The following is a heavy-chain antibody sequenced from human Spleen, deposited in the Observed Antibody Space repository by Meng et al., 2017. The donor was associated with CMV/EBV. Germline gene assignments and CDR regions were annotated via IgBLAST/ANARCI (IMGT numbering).Heavy chain of an antibody. J-gene: IGHJ4*02. Sequence: RGSLRLSCAASGFPFSTYAMSWVRQAPGKGLEWVSVVRSDGIDTYYADSVKGRFAISRDNSKNTLYLQMNSLRAEDTAVYYCATHGHYGLDYWGQGTLVTVSS. V-gene: IGHV3-23*03. CDR1: GFPFSTYA. CDR2: VRSDGIDT. CDR3: ATHGHYGLDY. D-gene: IGHD3-3*01.